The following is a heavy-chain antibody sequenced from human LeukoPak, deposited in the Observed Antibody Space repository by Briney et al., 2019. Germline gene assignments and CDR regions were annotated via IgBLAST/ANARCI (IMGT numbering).Heavy chain of an antibody. V-gene: IGHV1-2*02. J-gene: IGHJ4*02. Sequence: ASVKVSCKASGYTFTGYYMHWVRQAPGQGLEWMGWINPNSGGTNYAQKFQGRVTMTRDTSISTAYMERSRLRSDDTAVYYCARRWASWELRLFDYWGQGTLVTVSS. D-gene: IGHD1-26*01. CDR3: ARRWASWELRLFDY. CDR2: INPNSGGT. CDR1: GYTFTGYY.